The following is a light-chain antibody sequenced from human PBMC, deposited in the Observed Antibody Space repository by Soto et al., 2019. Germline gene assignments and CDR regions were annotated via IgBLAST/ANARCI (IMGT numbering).Light chain of an antibody. CDR2: DAS. J-gene: IGKJ1*01. CDR3: QQYEDLPRT. Sequence: DIQMTQSPSSLSASVGDRVTITCQESQGINYYLNWYQQKPGKAPKVLIYDASNLETGVPSRFSGSGSGTDFTLTISSLQPEDIGTYYCQQYEDLPRTFGQGTKVQIK. CDR1: QGINYY. V-gene: IGKV1-33*01.